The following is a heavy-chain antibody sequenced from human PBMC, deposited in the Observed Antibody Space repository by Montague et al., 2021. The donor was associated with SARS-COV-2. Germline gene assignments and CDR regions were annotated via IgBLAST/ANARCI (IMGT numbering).Heavy chain of an antibody. Sequence: SETLSLTCTVSGGSISRYYWNWDRQPPGKGLEWIAYIYYSGSTNYNPSLKSRVTISVDTSKNQFSLKLSSVTAADAAVYYCARSRENYNILTGYPYYFDYWGQGTLVTVSS. CDR2: IYYSGST. CDR3: ARSRENYNILTGYPYYFDY. D-gene: IGHD3-9*01. CDR1: GGSISRYY. J-gene: IGHJ4*02. V-gene: IGHV4-59*01.